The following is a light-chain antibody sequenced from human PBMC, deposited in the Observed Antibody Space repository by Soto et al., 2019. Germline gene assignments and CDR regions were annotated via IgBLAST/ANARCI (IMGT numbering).Light chain of an antibody. J-gene: IGKJ4*01. CDR1: QGISYY. Sequence: DIQMTQSPSSLSASVGDRVAITCLASQGISYYLAWYQQKPGKVPKLLIYAASTLQSGVPSWFSGSGSGTDFTLTISSLQPEDVATYYCQKYNSAPLTFGGGTKVEIK. V-gene: IGKV1-27*01. CDR3: QKYNSAPLT. CDR2: AAS.